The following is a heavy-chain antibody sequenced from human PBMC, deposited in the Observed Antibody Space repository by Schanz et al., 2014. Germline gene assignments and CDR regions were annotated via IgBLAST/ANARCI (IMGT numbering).Heavy chain of an antibody. V-gene: IGHV1-18*01. J-gene: IGHJ2*01. CDR1: GYTFSSYG. D-gene: IGHD3-16*01. CDR2: INGYNGHT. CDR3: VRVPSRDVSFDL. Sequence: QVQLVQSGGEMKKPGASVKVSCKASGYTFSSYGITWVRQAPGQGLEWMGWINGYNGHTLYAQKVQGRVTMTTDTSANTAYMELRSLRSDDTAHYYCVRVPSRDVSFDLWGRGTLVTVSS.